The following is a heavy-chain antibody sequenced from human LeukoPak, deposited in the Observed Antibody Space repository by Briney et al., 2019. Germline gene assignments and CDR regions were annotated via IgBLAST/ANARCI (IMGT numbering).Heavy chain of an antibody. Sequence: GGSLRLSCAASGFTFDDYAVHWVRQAPGKGLEWVSGISWNSGSIGYADSVKGRFTISRDNAKNSLYLQMNSLRAEDTALYYCAKDIIAVAGTGGYFDYWGQGTLVTVSS. CDR3: AKDIIAVAGTGGYFDY. CDR2: ISWNSGSI. J-gene: IGHJ4*02. V-gene: IGHV3-9*01. D-gene: IGHD6-19*01. CDR1: GFTFDDYA.